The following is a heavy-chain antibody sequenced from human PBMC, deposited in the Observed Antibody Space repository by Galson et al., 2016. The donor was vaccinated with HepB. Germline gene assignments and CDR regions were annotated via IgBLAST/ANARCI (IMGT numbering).Heavy chain of an antibody. CDR3: ATFYYDY. J-gene: IGHJ4*02. Sequence: CAISGDSVSSNSAAWNWIRQSPSRGLEWLGKIYYRSKWNYDYAVSVNSRITINPDTSKNQFSLQLNSVTPEDTAVYYCATFYYDYWGQGIQVTVSS. CDR1: GDSVSSNSAA. CDR2: IYYRSKWNY. V-gene: IGHV6-1*01. D-gene: IGHD3-10*01.